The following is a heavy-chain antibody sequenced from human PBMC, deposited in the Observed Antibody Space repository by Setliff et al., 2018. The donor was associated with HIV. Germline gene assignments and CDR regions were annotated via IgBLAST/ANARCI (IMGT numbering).Heavy chain of an antibody. J-gene: IGHJ3*02. CDR1: GFTFSSYS. D-gene: IGHD1-26*01. CDR3: ARNTDVDSVYRPFHI. Sequence: GGSLRLSCAASGFTFSSYSMNWVRQAPGKGLEWVANINEGGSDQYYVDSVKGRFTISRDNAKNSLYLQMNSLRAEDTAVYYCARNTDVDSVYRPFHIWGQGTMVTVSS. V-gene: IGHV3-7*03. CDR2: INEGGSDQ.